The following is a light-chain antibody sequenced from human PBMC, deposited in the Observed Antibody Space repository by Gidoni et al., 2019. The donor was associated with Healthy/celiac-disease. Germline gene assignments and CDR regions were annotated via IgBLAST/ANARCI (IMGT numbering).Light chain of an antibody. Sequence: DVVMTQSPLSLPVTLGQPASISCRSSQSLVYSDGNTYLNWFQQRPGQSPRRLIYKVSNRDSGVPDRVSGSGSGTDFTLKISRVEAEDVGVYYCMQGTHWPLIFTFGPGTKVDIK. CDR2: KVS. J-gene: IGKJ3*01. CDR3: MQGTHWPLIFT. V-gene: IGKV2-30*01. CDR1: QSLVYSDGNTY.